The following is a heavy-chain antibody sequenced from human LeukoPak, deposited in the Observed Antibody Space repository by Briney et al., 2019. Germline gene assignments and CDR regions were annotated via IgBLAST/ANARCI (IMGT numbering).Heavy chain of an antibody. Sequence: PGGSLRLSCAASGFTFSSYAMSWVRQAPGKGLEWVSAISGSGGSTYYADSVKGRFTISRDNSKNTLYLQMNSLRAEDTAVYYCAKKRSGYDILTGYYNYWGQGTLVTVSS. CDR3: AKKRSGYDILTGYYNY. V-gene: IGHV3-23*01. D-gene: IGHD3-9*01. CDR1: GFTFSSYA. J-gene: IGHJ4*02. CDR2: ISGSGGST.